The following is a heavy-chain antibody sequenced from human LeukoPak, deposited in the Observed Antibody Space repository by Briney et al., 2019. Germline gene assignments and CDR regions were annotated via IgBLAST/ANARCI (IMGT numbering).Heavy chain of an antibody. CDR3: ARPAGYCTNGVCYPYAFDY. D-gene: IGHD2-8*01. CDR2: IWYDGSNK. V-gene: IGHV3-33*01. CDR1: GFTFSSYG. Sequence: GRSLRLSCAASGFTFSSYGMHWVRQAPGKGLEWVAVIWYDGSNKYYADSVKGRFTISRDNSKNTLYLQMNSLRAEDTAVYYCARPAGYCTNGVCYPYAFDYWGQGTLVTVSS. J-gene: IGHJ4*02.